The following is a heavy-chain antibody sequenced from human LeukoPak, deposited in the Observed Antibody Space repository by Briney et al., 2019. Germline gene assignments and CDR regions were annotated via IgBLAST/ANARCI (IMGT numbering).Heavy chain of an antibody. CDR2: ISYDGSNK. V-gene: IGHV3-30-3*01. J-gene: IGHJ5*02. CDR3: ARALYGYGGWFDP. CDR1: GFTFSSYA. Sequence: GGSLRLSCAASGFTFSSYAMHWVRQAPGKGLEWVAVISYDGSNKHYADSVKGRFTISRDNSKNTLYLQMNSLRAEDTAVYYCARALYGYGGWFDPWGQGTLVTVSS. D-gene: IGHD5-18*01.